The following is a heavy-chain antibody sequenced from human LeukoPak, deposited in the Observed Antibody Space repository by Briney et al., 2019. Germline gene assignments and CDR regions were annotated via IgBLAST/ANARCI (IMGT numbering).Heavy chain of an antibody. CDR1: GFMFSSYA. J-gene: IGHJ6*02. CDR3: AKSTISIAAARWGYYYYGMDV. Sequence: PGGSLRLSCAASGFMFSSYAMSWVRQAPGKGLEWVSAISGSGGSTYYADSVKGRFTISRDNSKNTLYLQMNSLRAEDTAVYYCAKSTISIAAARWGYYYYGMDVWGQGTTVTVSS. CDR2: ISGSGGST. V-gene: IGHV3-23*01. D-gene: IGHD6-13*01.